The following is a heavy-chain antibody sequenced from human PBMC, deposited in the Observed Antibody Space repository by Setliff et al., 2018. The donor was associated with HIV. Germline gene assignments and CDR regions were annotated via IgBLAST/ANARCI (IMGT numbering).Heavy chain of an antibody. CDR2: VDPEDGEV. D-gene: IGHD3-22*01. CDR3: ATSYSYDSAAANAFDV. V-gene: IGHV1-69-2*01. J-gene: IGHJ3*01. CDR1: GLTFSDYH. Sequence: GASVKVSCKVSGLTFSDYHIQWIQQAPGKGLEWMGLVDPEDGEVLYAERFLGRVTITADTSIDTAYMELSSLRSEDTAVYYCATSYSYDSAAANAFDVWGQGTMVTVSS.